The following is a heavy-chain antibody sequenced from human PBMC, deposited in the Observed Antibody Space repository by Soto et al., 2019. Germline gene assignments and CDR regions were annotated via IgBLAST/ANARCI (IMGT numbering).Heavy chain of an antibody. D-gene: IGHD5-12*01. V-gene: IGHV1-18*01. Sequence: QVQLVQSGAEVKKPGASVKVSCKASGYTFTRSGISWVRRAPGQGLEWMGWISTYNGDTNYAQTFQGRVTMTTDTSTSTVYMELRSLRSDDTAVYYCAREGVAPYYYYGMDVWGQGTPVTVSS. CDR2: ISTYNGDT. J-gene: IGHJ6*02. CDR1: GYTFTRSG. CDR3: AREGVAPYYYYGMDV.